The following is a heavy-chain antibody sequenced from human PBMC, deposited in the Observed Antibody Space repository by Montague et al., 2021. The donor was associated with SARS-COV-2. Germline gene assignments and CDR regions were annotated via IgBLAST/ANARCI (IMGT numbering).Heavy chain of an antibody. CDR3: ARGPHYDFFDY. J-gene: IGHJ4*02. Sequence: SLRLSCAASGFTVSTNYMNWVRQAPGKGLEWVSVLYSDGSTNYADSVKGRFTISRDKSKGTMFLQMNSLRAEDTAVYYCARGPHYDFFDYWGRGTLVSVSS. CDR2: LYSDGST. CDR1: GFTVSTNY. D-gene: IGHD3-16*01. V-gene: IGHV3-53*01.